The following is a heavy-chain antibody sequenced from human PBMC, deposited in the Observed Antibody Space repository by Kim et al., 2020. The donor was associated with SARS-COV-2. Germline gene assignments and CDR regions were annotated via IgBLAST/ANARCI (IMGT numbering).Heavy chain of an antibody. Sequence: SETLSLTCTVSGGSISSGGYYWSWILQHPGKGLEWIGYIYYSGSTYYNPSLKSRVTISVDTSKNQFSLKLSSVTAADTAVYYCARGGTTVTTRWFDPWGQGTLVTVSS. CDR1: GGSISSGGYY. J-gene: IGHJ5*02. D-gene: IGHD4-4*01. CDR3: ARGGTTVTTRWFDP. V-gene: IGHV4-31*03. CDR2: IYYSGST.